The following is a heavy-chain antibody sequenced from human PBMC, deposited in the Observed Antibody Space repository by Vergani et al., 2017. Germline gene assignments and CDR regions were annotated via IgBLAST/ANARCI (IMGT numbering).Heavy chain of an antibody. CDR1: GFTFSSYA. J-gene: IGHJ2*01. CDR2: ISGSGGST. CDR3: AKGGGSGIAFYWYFDL. Sequence: EVQLLESGGGLVQPGGSLRLSCAASGFTFSSYAMTWVRQAPGEGLEWVSAISGSGGSTYYADSVKGRFTISRDNSKNTLYLQMNSLRAEDTAVYYCAKGGGSGIAFYWYFDLWGRGTLVTVSS. V-gene: IGHV3-23*01. D-gene: IGHD6-13*01.